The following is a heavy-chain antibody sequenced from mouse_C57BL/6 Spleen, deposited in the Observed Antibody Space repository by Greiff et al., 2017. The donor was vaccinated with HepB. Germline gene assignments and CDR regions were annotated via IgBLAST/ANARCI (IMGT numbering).Heavy chain of an antibody. J-gene: IGHJ1*03. CDR3: EPCYGSGYDWYFDV. V-gene: IGHV1-64*01. Sequence: QVQLQQPGAELVKPGASVKLSCKASGYTFTSYWMHWVKQRPGQGLEWIGMIHPNSGSTNYNEKFKSKATLTVDKSSSTAYMQLSSLTSEDSAVYYCEPCYGSGYDWYFDVWGTGTTVTVSS. D-gene: IGHD1-1*01. CDR2: IHPNSGST. CDR1: GYTFTSYW.